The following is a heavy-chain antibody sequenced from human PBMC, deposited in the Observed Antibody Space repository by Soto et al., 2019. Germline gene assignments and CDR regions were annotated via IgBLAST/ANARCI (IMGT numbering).Heavy chain of an antibody. Sequence: XATLSLTCTVSGGCISSYYWSWIRQPPGKGLEWIGYIYYSGSTNCNPSLKSRVTISVDTSKNQFSLKLSSVTAADTAVYYCARVLPRTVQYRDNGWFDPWGQGTLVTVSS. D-gene: IGHD2-8*01. V-gene: IGHV4-59*01. CDR1: GGCISSYY. CDR2: IYYSGST. CDR3: ARVLPRTVQYRDNGWFDP. J-gene: IGHJ5*02.